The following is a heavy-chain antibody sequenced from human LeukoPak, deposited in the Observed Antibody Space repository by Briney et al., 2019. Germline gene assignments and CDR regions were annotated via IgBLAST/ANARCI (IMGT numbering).Heavy chain of an antibody. J-gene: IGHJ6*03. CDR1: GFTFSSYA. V-gene: IGHV3-21*01. Sequence: GGSLRLSCAASGFTFSSYAMSWVRQAPGKGLEWVSSISASSSFIYYTDSVKGRLTISRDNAKNSLYLQMNSLRAEDTAVYYCARGQDYSNYYYYYIDVWGKGTTVTVSS. CDR2: ISASSSFI. CDR3: ARGQDYSNYYYYYIDV. D-gene: IGHD4-11*01.